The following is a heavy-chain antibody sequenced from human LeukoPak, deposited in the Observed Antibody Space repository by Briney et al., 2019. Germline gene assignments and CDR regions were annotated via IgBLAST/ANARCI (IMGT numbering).Heavy chain of an antibody. J-gene: IGHJ5*02. V-gene: IGHV4-59*01. CDR1: GGSISSYY. CDR2: IYYSGST. D-gene: IGHD3-22*01. CDR3: ARDRNYYDSSGYHIINWFDP. Sequence: SETLSLTCTVSGGSISSYYWSWIRQPPGKGLEWIGYIYYSGSTNYNPSLKGRVTISVDTSKNQFSLKLSSVTAADTAVYYCARDRNYYDSSGYHIINWFDPWGQGTLVTVSS.